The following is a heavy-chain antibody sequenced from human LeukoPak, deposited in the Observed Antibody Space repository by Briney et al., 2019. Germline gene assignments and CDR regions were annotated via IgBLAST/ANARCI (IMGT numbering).Heavy chain of an antibody. CDR1: GGSISSSSYY. Sequence: SETLSLTCTVSGGSISSSSYYWGWIRQPPGKGLEWIGSIYYSGSTYYNPSLKSRVTIPEDTSKNQFSLKLSSVTAADTAVYYCTRDVSGDYTVDAFDIWGQGTMVTVSS. V-gene: IGHV4-39*07. CDR3: TRDVSGDYTVDAFDI. J-gene: IGHJ3*02. CDR2: IYYSGST. D-gene: IGHD4-17*01.